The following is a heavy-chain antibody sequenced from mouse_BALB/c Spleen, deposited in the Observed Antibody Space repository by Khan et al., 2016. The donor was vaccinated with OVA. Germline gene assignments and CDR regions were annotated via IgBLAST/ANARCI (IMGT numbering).Heavy chain of an antibody. D-gene: IGHD1-1*01. CDR3: ARLAYYYGSEGFAY. CDR2: VSTGGHYT. J-gene: IGHJ3*01. V-gene: IGHV5-6*01. CDR1: GFTFSTYG. Sequence: EVELVESGGDVVKPGGSLKLSCAASGFTFSTYGMSWVRQTPDKRLEWVATVSTGGHYTYYPDTVKGRFTISRDNATNTLYLQMSSLKSEDTAIFYWARLAYYYGSEGFAYWGQGTLVTVSA.